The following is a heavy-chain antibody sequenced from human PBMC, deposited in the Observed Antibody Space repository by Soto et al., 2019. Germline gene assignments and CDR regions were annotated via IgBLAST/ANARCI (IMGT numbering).Heavy chain of an antibody. CDR1: GFTFSSYW. V-gene: IGHV3-74*01. CDR3: ARDEGVTWDFGMDV. Sequence: EVQLVESGGGLVQPGGSLRLSCAASGFTFSSYWMHWVRQAPGKGLVWVSRISSDGSSTSYADSVKGRFTISRDNAKNTLYLQMNSLRAEDTAVYYCARDEGVTWDFGMDVWGQGTTVTVSS. J-gene: IGHJ6*02. CDR2: ISSDGSST. D-gene: IGHD1-26*01.